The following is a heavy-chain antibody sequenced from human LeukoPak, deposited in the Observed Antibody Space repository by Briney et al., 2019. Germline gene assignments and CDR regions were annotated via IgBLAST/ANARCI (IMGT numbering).Heavy chain of an antibody. CDR2: ISSSSSYI. J-gene: IGHJ4*02. V-gene: IGHV3-21*01. CDR1: GFIFSRYG. CDR3: AKANYSSSWYSH. Sequence: GGSLRLSCAASGFIFSRYGMNWVRQAPGKGLEWVSSISSSSSYIYYADLVKGRFTISRDNAKNSLYLQMNSLRAEDTAVYYCAKANYSSSWYSHWGQGTLVTVSS. D-gene: IGHD6-13*01.